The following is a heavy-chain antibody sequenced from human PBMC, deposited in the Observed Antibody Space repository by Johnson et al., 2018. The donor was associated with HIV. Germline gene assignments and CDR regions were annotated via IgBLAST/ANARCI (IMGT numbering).Heavy chain of an antibody. CDR1: GFTFSDYY. V-gene: IGHV3-11*04. CDR2: IRTDGSSP. Sequence: VQLVESGGGLVTPGGSVKLSCQGSGFTFSDYYMTWIRQAPGKGLEWVSYIRTDGSSPYYAASVKGRFTISRDNSKNTMYLQMNSLRAEDTAVYYCAKDIGDGYNRWGGLDIWGQGTMVTVSS. D-gene: IGHD5-24*01. CDR3: AKDIGDGYNRWGGLDI. J-gene: IGHJ3*02.